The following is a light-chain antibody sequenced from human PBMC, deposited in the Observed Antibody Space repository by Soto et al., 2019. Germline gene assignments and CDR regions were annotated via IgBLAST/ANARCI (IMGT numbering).Light chain of an antibody. V-gene: IGLV1-44*01. CDR1: GSSIGTNT. J-gene: IGLJ2*01. Sequence: QSVLTQPPSASGTPGQRATISCSGSGSSIGTNTVNWYRQLPGTAPKLLIYGDNQRPSGVPDRFSASKSGTSASLAISGLQSEDEADYYCAAWDGSLNNVLFGGGTKLTVL. CDR3: AAWDGSLNNVL. CDR2: GDN.